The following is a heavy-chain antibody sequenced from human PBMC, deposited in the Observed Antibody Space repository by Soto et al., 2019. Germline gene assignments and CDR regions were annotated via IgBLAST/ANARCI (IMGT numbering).Heavy chain of an antibody. Sequence: PGGSLRLSCAASGFTFRSYAMSWARQAPGKGLEWVSGISDRGDNTYYADSVKGRFTISRDNSKNTLYLQMNSLRAEDTAIYYCAKDRIWFGRTTEDSWGQGVLVTVSS. CDR2: ISDRGDNT. V-gene: IGHV3-23*01. J-gene: IGHJ4*02. CDR1: GFTFRSYA. D-gene: IGHD3-10*01. CDR3: AKDRIWFGRTTEDS.